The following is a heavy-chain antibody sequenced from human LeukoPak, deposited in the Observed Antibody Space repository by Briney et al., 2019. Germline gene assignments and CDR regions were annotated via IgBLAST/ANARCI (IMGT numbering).Heavy chain of an antibody. V-gene: IGHV3-23*01. J-gene: IGHJ4*02. CDR2: ISGSGGST. Sequence: GGSLRLSCAASGFTFSSYAMSWVRQAPGKGLEWVSAISGSGGSTYYADSVKGRFTISRDNSKNTLYLQMNSLRAEDTAVYYCARTSGHFWSGYPNLYFDYWGQGTLVTVSS. D-gene: IGHD3-3*02. CDR3: ARTSGHFWSGYPNLYFDY. CDR1: GFTFSSYA.